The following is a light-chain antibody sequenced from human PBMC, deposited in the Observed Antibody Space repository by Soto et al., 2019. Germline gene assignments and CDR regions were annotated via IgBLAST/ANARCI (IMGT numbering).Light chain of an antibody. Sequence: SHRILSPYALSASVGDRDTITCRSSQVIYSWIAWYQQKPGRAPKLLIFAASNLQSGVPVRFSGSGSGTDFILSINSLQPEDVATYYCQQLDSLPLTFGQGTRLEI. CDR2: AAS. CDR1: QVIYSW. V-gene: IGKV1-12*01. J-gene: IGKJ5*01. CDR3: QQLDSLPLT.